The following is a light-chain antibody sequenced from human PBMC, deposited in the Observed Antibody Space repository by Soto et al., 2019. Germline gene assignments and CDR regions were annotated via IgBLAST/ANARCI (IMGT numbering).Light chain of an antibody. J-gene: IGLJ1*01. CDR2: DVS. CDR1: SSDAGGYNY. V-gene: IGLV2-14*01. Sequence: QSVLTQPASVSGSPGQSITISCTGTSSDAGGYNYVSWYQQHPGKAPKLMIYDVSNRPSGISNRFSGSKSGNTASLTISGLQAEDEADYNCSTYTSSSTLDVFGTGTKVTVL. CDR3: STYTSSSTLDV.